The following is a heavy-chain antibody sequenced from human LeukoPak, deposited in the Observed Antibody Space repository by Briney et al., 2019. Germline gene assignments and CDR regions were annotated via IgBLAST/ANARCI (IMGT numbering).Heavy chain of an antibody. D-gene: IGHD3-10*01. V-gene: IGHV4-30-4*01. J-gene: IGHJ6*02. CDR3: ARGGGITDNGMDV. CDR1: GGSISSGAYF. Sequence: SETLSLTCSVSGGSISSGAYFWSWIRQPPGKGLEWIGYIYYSGSIYYNPSLKSRATISVDTSKNQFSLKLSSVTAADTAVYYCARGGGITDNGMDVWGQGTTVTVSS. CDR2: IYYSGSI.